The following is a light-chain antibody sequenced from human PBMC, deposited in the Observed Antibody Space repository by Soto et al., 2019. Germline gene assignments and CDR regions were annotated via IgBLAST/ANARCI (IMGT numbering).Light chain of an antibody. V-gene: IGLV1-40*01. CDR2: GNS. CDR3: PSYDSRLSGWV. CDR1: SSNIGAGYD. Sequence: QSVLTQPPSVSGAPGQRVTISCTGSSSNIGAGYDVHWYQQLPGTAPKLLISGNSNRPSGVPDRFSGSKSGTSPALAIPGLLAQDEADYCCPSYDSRLSGWVFGGGTPLPVL. J-gene: IGLJ3*02.